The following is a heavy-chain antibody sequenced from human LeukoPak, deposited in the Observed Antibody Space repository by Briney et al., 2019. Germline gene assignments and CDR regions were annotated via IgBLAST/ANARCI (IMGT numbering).Heavy chain of an antibody. J-gene: IGHJ5*02. V-gene: IGHV4-4*07. Sequence: SETLSLTCTVSGGSISSYYWSWIRLPAGKGLEWIGRIYSSGSTNYNPSLKSRVTMSIDTPKKQFSLNLSSVTAADTAVYYCARALQTPSWFDPWGQGTLVTVSS. CDR2: IYSSGST. CDR3: ARALQTPSWFDP. CDR1: GGSISSYY.